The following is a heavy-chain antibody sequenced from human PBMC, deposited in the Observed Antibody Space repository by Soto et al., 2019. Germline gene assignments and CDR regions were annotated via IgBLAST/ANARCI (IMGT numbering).Heavy chain of an antibody. V-gene: IGHV1-69*06. J-gene: IGHJ4*02. CDR2: IIPIFGTA. D-gene: IGHD3-10*01. CDR3: AFTALSDYHGSGSSRDF. Sequence: SVKVSCKASGGTFSSYAISWVRQAPGQGLEWMGGIIPIFGTANYAQKFQGRVTITADKSTSTAYMELSSLRSEDTAVYYCAFTALSDYHGSGSSRDFWGQGTLVTVSS. CDR1: GGTFSSYA.